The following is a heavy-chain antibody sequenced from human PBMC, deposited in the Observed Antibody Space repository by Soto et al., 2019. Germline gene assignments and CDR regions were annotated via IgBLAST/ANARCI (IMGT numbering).Heavy chain of an antibody. CDR3: ARVIWSGHLTSDL. Sequence: EVQVVESGGGLVQPGGSLRLSCAASGFTFSSNSMNWVRQAPGKGLEWISYSSSSSSTIYANSVKGRFTISRDNAKNALYLQMNSLRDEDTVVYYCARVIWSGHLTSDLWCQGTLVTVS. CDR2: SSSSSSTI. D-gene: IGHD3-3*01. CDR1: GFTFSSNS. J-gene: IGHJ4*02. V-gene: IGHV3-48*02.